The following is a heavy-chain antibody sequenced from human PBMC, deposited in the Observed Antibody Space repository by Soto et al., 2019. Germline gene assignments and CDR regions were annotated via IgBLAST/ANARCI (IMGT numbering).Heavy chain of an antibody. CDR1: GFTFTTYA. V-gene: IGHV3-23*01. J-gene: IGHJ4*02. Sequence: EVQLLESGGGLVQPGGSLRLSCAASGFTFTTYAMSWVRQAPRKGLEWVSGISGSGASTYYADYVKARFTISRDNSKNALSLQMNSLRAEDTAVYYCAKDRNDILAGYSDEFDFWGQGALVTVSS. CDR3: AKDRNDILAGYSDEFDF. D-gene: IGHD3-9*01. CDR2: ISGSGAST.